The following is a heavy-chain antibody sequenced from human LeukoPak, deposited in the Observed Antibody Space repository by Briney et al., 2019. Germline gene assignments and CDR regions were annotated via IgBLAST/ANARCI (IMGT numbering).Heavy chain of an antibody. V-gene: IGHV4-31*03. CDR3: ARELRERYYFDY. CDR2: IYYSGST. D-gene: IGHD4-17*01. CDR1: GGSISSGGYY. Sequence: PQTLSLTCTVSGGSISSGGYYWSWIRQHPGKGLEWIGYIYYSGSTYYNPSLKSRVTISVDTSKNQFSLKLSSVTAADTAVYYCARELRERYYFDYWGQGTLVTVSS. J-gene: IGHJ4*02.